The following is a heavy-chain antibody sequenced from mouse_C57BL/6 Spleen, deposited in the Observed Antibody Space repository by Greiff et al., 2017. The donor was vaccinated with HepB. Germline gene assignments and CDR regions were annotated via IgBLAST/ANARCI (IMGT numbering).Heavy chain of an antibody. CDR3: AKEAPVYFDV. V-gene: IGHV1-22*01. Sequence: VQLKESGPELVKPGASVKMSCKASGYTFTDYNMHWVKQSHGKSLEWIGYINPNNGGTSYNQKFKGKATLTVNKSSSTAYMELRSLTSEDSTVYYCAKEAPVYFDVWGTGTTVTVSS. J-gene: IGHJ1*03. CDR2: INPNNGGT. CDR1: GYTFTDYN.